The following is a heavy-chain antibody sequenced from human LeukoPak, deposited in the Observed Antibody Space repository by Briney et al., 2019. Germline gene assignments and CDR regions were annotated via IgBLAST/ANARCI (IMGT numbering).Heavy chain of an antibody. V-gene: IGHV1-58*02. CDR2: IVVGSGNT. CDR3: AAGPSRGFYYYYYMDV. D-gene: IGHD3-10*01. CDR1: GFTFISSA. J-gene: IGHJ6*03. Sequence: SVKVSCKASGFTFISSAMQWVRQARGQRLEWIGWIVVGSGNTNYAQKFQERVTITRDISTSTAYMELSSLRSEDTAVYYCAAGPSRGFYYYYYMDVWGKGTTVTVSS.